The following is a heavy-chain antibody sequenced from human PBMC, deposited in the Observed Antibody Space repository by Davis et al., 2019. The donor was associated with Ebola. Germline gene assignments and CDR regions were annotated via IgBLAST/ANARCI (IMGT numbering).Heavy chain of an antibody. CDR3: ARVIDGHTYGHFDS. V-gene: IGHV3-33*01. CDR2: IWYDGSNK. Sequence: GESLKISCEASGFTFRTYGMHWVRQAPGKGLEWVAVIWYDGSNKYYADSVKGRFTISRDNSKNTLYLQMNSLRAEDTAVYYCARVIDGHTYGHFDSWGQGALVTVSS. J-gene: IGHJ4*02. CDR1: GFTFRTYG. D-gene: IGHD5-18*01.